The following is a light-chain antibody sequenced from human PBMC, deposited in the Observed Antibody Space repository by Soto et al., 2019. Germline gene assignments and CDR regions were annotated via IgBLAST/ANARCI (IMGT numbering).Light chain of an antibody. CDR1: QSVSSY. CDR3: QQRSNWPT. Sequence: EIVMTQSPAALYLSAGERATLSCRASQSVSSYLAWYQQKPGQAPRLLIYDASNRATGIPARFIGSGSGTDFTLTIRSIQPEDFAVYYCQQRSNWPTFGQGTRLEI. J-gene: IGKJ5*01. V-gene: IGKV3-11*01. CDR2: DAS.